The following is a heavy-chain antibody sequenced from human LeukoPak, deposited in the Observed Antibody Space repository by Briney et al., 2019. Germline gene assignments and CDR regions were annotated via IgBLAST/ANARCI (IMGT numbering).Heavy chain of an antibody. V-gene: IGHV4-30-4*01. J-gene: IGHJ6*04. CDR3: AGTAAGGENYYYGMDV. D-gene: IGHD6-13*01. CDR2: IYYSGST. Sequence: SQTLSLTCTVSGGSISSGDYYWSWIRQPPGKGLEWIGYIYYSGSTNYNPSLKSRVTISVDTSKNQFSLKLSSVTAADTAVYYCAGTAAGGENYYYGMDVWGKGTTVTVSS. CDR1: GGSISSGDYY.